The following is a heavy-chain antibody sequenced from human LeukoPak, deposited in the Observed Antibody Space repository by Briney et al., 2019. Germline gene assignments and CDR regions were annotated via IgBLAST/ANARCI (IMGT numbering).Heavy chain of an antibody. CDR3: ARDGVGCDSTSCPTPH. Sequence: ASVKVSCKASGYTFTGYYIHWVRQAPGQGLEWMGRINPNSGGTNSAQKFQGRVTMTRDTSISTAYMELSSLRSDDTAVYYCARDGVGCDSTSCPTPHWGRGTQVTVSS. V-gene: IGHV1-2*06. CDR1: GYTFTGYY. CDR2: INPNSGGT. J-gene: IGHJ4*02. D-gene: IGHD2-2*01.